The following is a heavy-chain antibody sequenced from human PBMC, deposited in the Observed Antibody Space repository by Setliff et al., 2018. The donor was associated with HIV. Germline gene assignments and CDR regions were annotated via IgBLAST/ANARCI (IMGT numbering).Heavy chain of an antibody. CDR2: VSYDGTT. V-gene: IGHV4-39*01. CDR3: ARHAFNGGWFGQVLLPYFDN. Sequence: SENLSLTCTIFGDSISSSYYSWSWIRQSPGKGLHWIGTVSYDGTTYYNPTLDSRVSISVEASRIQFSLNLTSVTASDTAFYFCARHAFNGGWFGQVLLPYFDNLGRGILVTVSS. D-gene: IGHD3-10*01. CDR1: GDSISSSYYS. J-gene: IGHJ4*02.